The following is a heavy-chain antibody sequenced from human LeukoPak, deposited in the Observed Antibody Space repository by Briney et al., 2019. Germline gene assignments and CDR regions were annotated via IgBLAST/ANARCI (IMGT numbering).Heavy chain of an antibody. CDR2: IYYSGTT. V-gene: IGHV4-59*01. Sequence: SETLSLTCTVSGGSISSYYWSWIRQPPGKGLEWIGYIYYSGTTNYNPSLKSRVTVSVDTSKSQFSLKLNSVTAADTAVYYCARSGGYSSPQNYWGQGTLVTVSS. J-gene: IGHJ4*02. CDR1: GGSISSYY. CDR3: ARSGGYSSPQNY. D-gene: IGHD6-19*01.